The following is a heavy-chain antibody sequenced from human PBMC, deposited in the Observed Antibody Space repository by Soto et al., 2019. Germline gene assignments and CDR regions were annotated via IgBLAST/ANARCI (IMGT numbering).Heavy chain of an antibody. CDR1: GVSISSGRLG. CDR2: IFSNDDK. Sequence: QVTLKETGPVLVKPTEPLTLTCTVSGVSISSGRLGVSWIRQPPVKALEWLVHIFSNDDKAYSPSLRSRLTISKNPSRGKVGLTMTNMDPMDSDTYYCAHINECSRTDCYLASFDPWGQGTLATLSS. J-gene: IGHJ5*02. V-gene: IGHV2-26*01. CDR3: AHINECSRTDCYLASFDP. D-gene: IGHD2-2*01.